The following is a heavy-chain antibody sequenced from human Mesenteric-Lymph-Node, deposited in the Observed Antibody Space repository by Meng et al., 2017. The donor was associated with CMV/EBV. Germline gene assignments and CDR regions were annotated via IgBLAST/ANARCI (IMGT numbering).Heavy chain of an antibody. V-gene: IGHV3-48*03. D-gene: IGHD1-26*01. CDR2: ISRLGRTI. Sequence: GESLKISCAASGFPFSSYEMNWVRQAPGKGLEWLSSISRLGRTIYYADSVRGRFTISRDNAKNTVYLQMNSLRVEDTAVYYCGREKWGLGDYWGQGTVVTVSS. CDR3: GREKWGLGDY. CDR1: GFPFSSYE. J-gene: IGHJ4*02.